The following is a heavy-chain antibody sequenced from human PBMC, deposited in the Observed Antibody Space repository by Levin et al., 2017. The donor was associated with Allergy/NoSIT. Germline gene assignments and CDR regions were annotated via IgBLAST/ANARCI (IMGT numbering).Heavy chain of an antibody. D-gene: IGHD6-13*01. V-gene: IGHV3-30*18. CDR1: GFSFRSFG. CDR3: AKDVVFGTSSWALDY. J-gene: IGHJ4*02. CDR2: ISYDGNDK. Sequence: HPGGSLRLSCAASGFSFRSFGMHWVRQAPGKGLEWVAVISYDGNDKYYADSVKGRFTISRDNPKNTLYLQMDSLRTEDTAVYYCAKDVVFGTSSWALDYWGQGTLVTVPS.